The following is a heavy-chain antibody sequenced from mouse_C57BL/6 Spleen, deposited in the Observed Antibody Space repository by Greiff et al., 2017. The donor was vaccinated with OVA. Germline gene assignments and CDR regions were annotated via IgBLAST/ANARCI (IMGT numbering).Heavy chain of an antibody. CDR2: IRLKSDNYAT. J-gene: IGHJ2*01. D-gene: IGHD1-1*01. CDR3: TGDGSSYGYYFDY. Sequence: EVKVVESGGGLVQPGGSMKLSCVASGFTFSNYWMNWVRQSPEKGLEWVAQIRLKSDNYATHYAESVKGRFTISRDDSKSSVYLQMNNLRAEDTGIYYCTGDGSSYGYYFDYWGQGTTLTVSS. CDR1: GFTFSNYW. V-gene: IGHV6-3*01.